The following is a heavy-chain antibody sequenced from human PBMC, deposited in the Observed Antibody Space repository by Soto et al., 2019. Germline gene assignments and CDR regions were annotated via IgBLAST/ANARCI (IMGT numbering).Heavy chain of an antibody. Sequence: GESLKISCQGSGNSFPNSCIGWVRQMPGKGLEWMGVIFPADSDTRYSPSFQGHITISADKSISTAFLQWTSLKASDTAIYYCATNAHFDSWGQGTLVTVSS. J-gene: IGHJ4*02. CDR3: ATNAHFDS. V-gene: IGHV5-51*01. CDR1: GNSFPNSC. CDR2: IFPADSDT.